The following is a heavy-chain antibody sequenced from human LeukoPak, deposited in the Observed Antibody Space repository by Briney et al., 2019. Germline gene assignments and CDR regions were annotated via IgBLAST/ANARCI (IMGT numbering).Heavy chain of an antibody. Sequence: PGGSLRLSCAASGFTFSRYWMYWVRQAPGKGLVWVSRINSDGSNTPYADSVKGRFTISRDNTKNTLYLQMNSLRAEDTAVYYCASIDYTNTWSHWGQGTLVTVSS. CDR3: ASIDYTNTWSH. V-gene: IGHV3-74*01. CDR2: INSDGSNT. CDR1: GFTFSRYW. D-gene: IGHD4/OR15-4a*01. J-gene: IGHJ4*02.